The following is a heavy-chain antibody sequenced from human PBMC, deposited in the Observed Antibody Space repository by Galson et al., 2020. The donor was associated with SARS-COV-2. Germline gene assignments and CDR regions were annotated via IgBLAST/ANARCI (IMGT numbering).Heavy chain of an antibody. CDR3: AKHRTGGLRAANGLDV. V-gene: IGHV3-30*18. D-gene: IGHD4-17*01. CDR2: MSVDGNYK. Sequence: PGGSLRLSCAVSGFTFSGFGIHWVRQTPGKGLEWVALMSVDGNYKYYADSVRGRFTVSRDNSKSTLHLQMNSLTVEDTAVYYCAKHRTGGLRAANGLDVWGQGTTVTVTS. CDR1: GFTFSGFG. J-gene: IGHJ6*02.